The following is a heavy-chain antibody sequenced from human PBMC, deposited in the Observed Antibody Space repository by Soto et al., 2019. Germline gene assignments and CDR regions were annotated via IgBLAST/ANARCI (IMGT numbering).Heavy chain of an antibody. CDR3: ARDLDGMDV. V-gene: IGHV4-31*03. CDR1: GGSISSGGYY. Sequence: PSETLSLTCTFSGGSISSGGYYLSWIRQHPGKGLEWIGYIYYSGSTYYNPSLKSRVTISVDTSKNQFSLKLSSVTAADTAVYYCARDLDGMDVWGQGTTVTVSS. CDR2: IYYSGST. J-gene: IGHJ6*02.